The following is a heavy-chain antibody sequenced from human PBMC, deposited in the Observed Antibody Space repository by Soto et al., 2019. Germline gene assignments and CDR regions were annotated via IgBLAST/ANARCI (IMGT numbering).Heavy chain of an antibody. CDR3: ARSIDY. CDR1: GGSISSGDYY. CDR2: IYYSGST. J-gene: IGHJ4*02. V-gene: IGHV4-31*03. Sequence: SETLSLTCTVSGGSISSGDYYWSWIRQHPGKGLEWIGYIYYSGSTYYNPFLKSRVTITVDTSKNQFSLKLSSVTAADTAVDYYARSIDYWGQGTLVTVSS.